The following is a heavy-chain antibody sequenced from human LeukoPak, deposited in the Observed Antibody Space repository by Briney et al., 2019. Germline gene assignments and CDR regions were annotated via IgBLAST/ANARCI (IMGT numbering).Heavy chain of an antibody. CDR3: ARRPKTYYDSSGYYH. D-gene: IGHD3-22*01. Sequence: KPSETLSLTCIVSGGSISSISSNNYHWGWIRQPPGKGLEWIGSIYYSGSTYYNPSLKSRVTISVDTSKNQFSLKLSSVTAADTAVYYCARRPKTYYDSSGYYHWGQGTLVTVSS. J-gene: IGHJ5*02. CDR1: GGSISSISSNNYH. V-gene: IGHV4-39*01. CDR2: IYYSGST.